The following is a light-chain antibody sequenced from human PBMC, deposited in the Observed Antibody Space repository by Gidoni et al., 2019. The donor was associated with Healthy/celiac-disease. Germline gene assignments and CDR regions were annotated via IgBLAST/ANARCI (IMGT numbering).Light chain of an antibody. CDR1: QSVSSY. Sequence: EMVLTQSPATLFSSPGERATLYCRPSQSVSSYLAWYQQKPGQAPRLLIYDASNRATGIPARFSGSGSGTDFTLTISSLEPEDFAVYYCQQRSNWPPTFGGGTKVEIK. CDR2: DAS. J-gene: IGKJ4*01. V-gene: IGKV3-11*01. CDR3: QQRSNWPPT.